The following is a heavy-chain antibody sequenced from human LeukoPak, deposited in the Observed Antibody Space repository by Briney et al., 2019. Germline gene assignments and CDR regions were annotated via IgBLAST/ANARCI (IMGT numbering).Heavy chain of an antibody. Sequence: SGTLSLTCSVSGFSISTGYYWAWIRQSPGKGLEWIGSFFQLGGTYYNPPLKNRVTISVDTSKNEFSLTLTSVAAADTAIYYCAKDDRLLTNWFDPWGQGTLVTVSS. CDR2: FFQLGGT. CDR3: AKDDRLLTNWFDP. J-gene: IGHJ5*02. D-gene: IGHD3-22*01. CDR1: GFSISTGYY. V-gene: IGHV4-38-2*02.